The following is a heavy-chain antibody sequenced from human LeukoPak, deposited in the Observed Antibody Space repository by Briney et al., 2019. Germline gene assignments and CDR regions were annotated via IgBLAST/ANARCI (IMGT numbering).Heavy chain of an antibody. CDR3: ARGHYYDSSGYYYSYRSRNWYFDL. Sequence: PGGSLRLSCAASGFTFSSYAMHWVRQAPGKGLEWVAVISFDGSNKYYADSVKGRFAISRDNSKNTLYLQMNSLRAEDTAVYYCARGHYYDSSGYYYSYRSRNWYFDLWGRGTLVTVSS. V-gene: IGHV3-30*09. D-gene: IGHD3-22*01. CDR1: GFTFSSYA. J-gene: IGHJ2*01. CDR2: ISFDGSNK.